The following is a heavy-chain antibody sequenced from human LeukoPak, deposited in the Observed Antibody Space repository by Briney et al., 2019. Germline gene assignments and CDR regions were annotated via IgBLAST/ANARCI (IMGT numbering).Heavy chain of an antibody. Sequence: SETLSLTCAVYGGSFSGYYWSWIRQPPGKGLEWIGEINHSGSTNYNPSLKSRVTISVDTSKNQFSLKLSSVTAADTAVYYCARLINGSPGDYWGQGTLVTVSP. CDR1: GGSFSGYY. D-gene: IGHD1-26*01. CDR2: INHSGST. J-gene: IGHJ4*02. CDR3: ARLINGSPGDY. V-gene: IGHV4-34*01.